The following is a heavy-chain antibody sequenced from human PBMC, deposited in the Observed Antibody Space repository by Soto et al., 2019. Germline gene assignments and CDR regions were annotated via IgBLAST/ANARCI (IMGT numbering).Heavy chain of an antibody. J-gene: IGHJ4*02. Sequence: QVQLQESGPGLVKPSQTLSLTCSVSGGSISSGDYYWSWVRQHPGKALEWIGYIFYSGSTYYNPSLKSRVTISVDTSKNQFALKVSSVTAADTAVYYCARGGSGDIVVVAAIDYWGQGTLVTVSS. CDR1: GGSISSGDYY. D-gene: IGHD2-15*01. CDR3: ARGGSGDIVVVAAIDY. CDR2: IFYSGST. V-gene: IGHV4-31*03.